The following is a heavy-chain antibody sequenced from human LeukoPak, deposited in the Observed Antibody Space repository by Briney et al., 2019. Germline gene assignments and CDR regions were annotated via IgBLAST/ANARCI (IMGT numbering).Heavy chain of an antibody. J-gene: IGHJ5*02. D-gene: IGHD6-13*01. CDR2: IWYDASNR. V-gene: IGHV3-33*01. CDR1: EFTYSSYG. Sequence: GSLRLSCAASEFTYSSYGMHWVRQAPGKGLEWVAVIWYDASNRYYADSVKGRFTISRDNSKNTLYLQMNSLRAEDTAVYFCARELAAAATWFDPWGQGTLVTVSS. CDR3: ARELAAAATWFDP.